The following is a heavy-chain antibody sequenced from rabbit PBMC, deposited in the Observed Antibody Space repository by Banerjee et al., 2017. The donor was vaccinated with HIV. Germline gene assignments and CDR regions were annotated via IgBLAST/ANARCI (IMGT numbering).Heavy chain of an antibody. CDR1: GFSFSNRYH. V-gene: IGHV1S45*01. D-gene: IGHD4-1*01. CDR2: IYAGSSGST. CDR3: ARDLAGVIGWNFNL. J-gene: IGHJ4*01. Sequence: QEQLEESGGDLVKPGASLTLTCTASGFSFSNRYHMCWVRQAPGKGLEWIACIYAGSSGSTYYASWAKGPFTISKTSSTTVTLQMTSLTAADTATYFCARDLAGVIGWNFNLWGPGTLVTVS.